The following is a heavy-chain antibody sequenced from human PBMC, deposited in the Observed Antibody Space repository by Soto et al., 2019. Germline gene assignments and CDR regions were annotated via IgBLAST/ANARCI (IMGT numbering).Heavy chain of an antibody. V-gene: IGHV3-48*03. Sequence: XGSLRLSCAASGFTFSSYEMNGVRQAPGKGLEWVSYISSSGSTIYYADSVKGRFTISRDNAKNSLYLQMNSLRAEDTAVYYCAIRIAVAGSDYWGQGTQVTVSS. CDR1: GFTFSSYE. CDR2: ISSSGSTI. CDR3: AIRIAVAGSDY. J-gene: IGHJ4*02. D-gene: IGHD6-19*01.